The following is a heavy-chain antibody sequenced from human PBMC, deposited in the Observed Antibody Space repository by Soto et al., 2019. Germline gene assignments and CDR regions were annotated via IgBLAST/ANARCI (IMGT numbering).Heavy chain of an antibody. V-gene: IGHV1-69*01. J-gene: IGHJ4*02. Sequence: VQPTCGASGGPISSYSISSVRQAPGTVLEWMGGIIPIFGTANYAQKFQGRVTITADESTSTAYMELSSLRSEDTAVYYCAPYPPSSWTGGYYDSSAHFDYLGQGTLVTVSS. D-gene: IGHD3-22*01. CDR2: IIPIFGTA. CDR1: GGPISSYS. CDR3: APYPPSSWTGGYYDSSAHFDY.